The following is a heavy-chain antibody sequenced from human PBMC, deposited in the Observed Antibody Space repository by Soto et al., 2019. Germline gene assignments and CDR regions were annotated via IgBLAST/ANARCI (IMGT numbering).Heavy chain of an antibody. CDR1: GFTVSGYW. J-gene: IGHJ4*02. CDR2: INTDGSST. V-gene: IGHV3-74*01. Sequence: GSLRRSCAASGFTVSGYWMHWIRQATGKGLVWVSRINTDGSSTIYADSVQGRFTISRDNAKNTLYLQMSSLRAEDTAVYYCARKYHYDGSGYTLDYWGQGTSVTVSS. D-gene: IGHD3-22*01. CDR3: ARKYHYDGSGYTLDY.